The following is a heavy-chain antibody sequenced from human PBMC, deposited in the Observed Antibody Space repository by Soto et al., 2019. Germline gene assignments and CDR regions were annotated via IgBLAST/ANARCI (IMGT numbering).Heavy chain of an antibody. D-gene: IGHD6-19*01. CDR2: VSGRGANT. CDR1: GFTFSSYT. V-gene: IGHV3-23*04. CDR3: AKERGGFANGWEYFDF. Sequence: DVQLVESGGGFVQPGGSLRVSCAASGFTFSSYTMGWVRQAPGKGLEWVSSVSGRGANTYYADSVKGRFNISRDNSKNTLYLQMTNLRGEDTAVYYCAKERGGFANGWEYFDFWGQGTLVIFSS. J-gene: IGHJ4*02.